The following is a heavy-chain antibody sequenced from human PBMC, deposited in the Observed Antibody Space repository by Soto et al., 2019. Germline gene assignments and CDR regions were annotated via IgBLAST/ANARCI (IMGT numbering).Heavy chain of an antibody. Sequence: PGGSLRLSCAASGFTFSSYAMSWVRQAPGKGLEWVSTFTGSGGSTYYADSVKGRFTISRDNSKNTLYLQMNSLRAEDTALYYCAKHNYGLYYFDYWGQGTLVTVSS. J-gene: IGHJ4*02. D-gene: IGHD5-18*01. V-gene: IGHV3-23*01. CDR1: GFTFSSYA. CDR2: FTGSGGST. CDR3: AKHNYGLYYFDY.